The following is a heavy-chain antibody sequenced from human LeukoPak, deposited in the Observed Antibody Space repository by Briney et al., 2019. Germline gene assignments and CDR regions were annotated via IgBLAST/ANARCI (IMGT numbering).Heavy chain of an antibody. CDR1: GGSISSYY. Sequence: SETLSLTCTVSGGSISSYYWSWIRQPPGKGLEWIGYIYYSGSTNYNPSLKSRVTISVDTSKNQFSLKLSSVTAADTAVYYCARDSRYCSSTSCYRDYYYMDVWGKGTTVTVSS. D-gene: IGHD2-2*02. J-gene: IGHJ6*03. V-gene: IGHV4-59*12. CDR2: IYYSGST. CDR3: ARDSRYCSSTSCYRDYYYMDV.